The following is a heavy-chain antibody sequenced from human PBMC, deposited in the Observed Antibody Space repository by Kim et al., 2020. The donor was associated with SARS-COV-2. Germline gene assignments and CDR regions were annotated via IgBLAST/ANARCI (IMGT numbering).Heavy chain of an antibody. V-gene: IGHV3-30*04. J-gene: IGHJ4*02. Sequence: GGSLRLSCAASGFTFSSYAMHWVRQAPGKGLEWVAVISYDGSNKYYVDSVKGRFTISRDNSKNTLYLQMNSLRAEDTAVYYCARDPSWRVTIFGVVTLGYYFDYWGPGTLVTVSS. CDR1: GFTFSSYA. CDR2: ISYDGSNK. D-gene: IGHD3-3*01. CDR3: ARDPSWRVTIFGVVTLGYYFDY.